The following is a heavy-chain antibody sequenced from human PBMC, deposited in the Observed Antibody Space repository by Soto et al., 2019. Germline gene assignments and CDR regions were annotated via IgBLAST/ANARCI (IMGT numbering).Heavy chain of an antibody. CDR1: GFTFSSYE. CDR3: ARDHKGGYYYYGMDV. V-gene: IGHV3-48*03. CDR2: ISSSGSTI. J-gene: IGHJ6*02. Sequence: VGSLRLSCAASGFTFSSYEMNWVRQAPGKGLEWVSYISSSGSTIYYADSVKGRFTISRDNAKNSLYLQMNSLRAEDTAVYYCARDHKGGYYYYGMDVWGQGTTVTDS.